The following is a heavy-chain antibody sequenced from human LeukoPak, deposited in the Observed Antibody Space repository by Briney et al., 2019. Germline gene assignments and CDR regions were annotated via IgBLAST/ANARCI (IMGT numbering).Heavy chain of an antibody. CDR1: GFTFGDYA. V-gene: IGHV3-49*04. CDR2: IRSEAYGGTT. Sequence: RSLRLSCTASGFTFGDYAMSWVRQAPGKGLEWVGFIRSEAYGGTTEYAASVKGRFTISRDDSKSIAYLQMNSLKTEDTAVYYCTRASRYCSSTSCSYPSYYYYYMDVWGKGTTVTVSS. D-gene: IGHD2-2*01. J-gene: IGHJ6*03. CDR3: TRASRYCSSTSCSYPSYYYYYMDV.